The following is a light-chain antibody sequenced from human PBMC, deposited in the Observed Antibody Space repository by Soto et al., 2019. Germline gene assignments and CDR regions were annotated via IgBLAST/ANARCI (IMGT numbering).Light chain of an antibody. CDR3: QQRSNWTWT. V-gene: IGKV3-11*01. CDR2: DXS. J-gene: IGKJ1*01. CDR1: QTVIXTY. Sequence: EIVLTQSPDTLCVSPGERATLSWRASQTVIXTYLTWYQQEPVQAPRLLIYDXSNRATGIPARFSGSGSGTDFTLTISSLEPEDFAVYYCQQRSNWTWTFGQGTKVDIK.